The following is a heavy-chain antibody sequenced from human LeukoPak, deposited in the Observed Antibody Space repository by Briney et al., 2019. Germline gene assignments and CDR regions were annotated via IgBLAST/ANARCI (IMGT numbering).Heavy chain of an antibody. D-gene: IGHD4-17*01. CDR2: IYYSGST. Sequence: SQTLSLTCTVSGGSISSGGYYWSWIRQHPGKGLEWIGYIYYSGSTYYNPSLKSRVTISVDTSKNQFSLKLSSVTAADTAVYYCAGGDGDYVENFDYWGQGTLVTVSS. V-gene: IGHV4-31*03. CDR3: AGGDGDYVENFDY. CDR1: GGSISSGGYY. J-gene: IGHJ4*02.